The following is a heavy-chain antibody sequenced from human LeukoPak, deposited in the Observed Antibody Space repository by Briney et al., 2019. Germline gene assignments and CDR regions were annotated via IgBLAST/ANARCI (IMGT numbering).Heavy chain of an antibody. V-gene: IGHV4-39*07. D-gene: IGHD5-12*01. J-gene: IGHJ4*02. CDR1: GGSISSSSYY. Sequence: SETLSLTCTVSGGSISSSSYYWGWIRQPPGKGLEWIGSIYYSGSTYYNPSLKGRVTMSVDTSKSQFSLKLSSVTAADTAVYYCARAGDSGYDYSDYWGQGTLVTVSS. CDR2: IYYSGST. CDR3: ARAGDSGYDYSDY.